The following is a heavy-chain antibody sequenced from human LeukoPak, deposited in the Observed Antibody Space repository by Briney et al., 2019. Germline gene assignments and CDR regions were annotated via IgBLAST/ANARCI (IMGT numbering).Heavy chain of an antibody. CDR1: GGSFSGFY. CDR2: INHSGST. Sequence: PSETLSLTCAVYGGSFSGFYWSWIRQPPGKGLEWIGEINHSGSTNYNPSLKSRVTISVDTSKNQFSLKLSSVNAADTAVYYCARASLGFCSGGTCKRYFDYWGQGTLVTVSS. V-gene: IGHV4-34*01. D-gene: IGHD2-15*01. J-gene: IGHJ4*02. CDR3: ARASLGFCSGGTCKRYFDY.